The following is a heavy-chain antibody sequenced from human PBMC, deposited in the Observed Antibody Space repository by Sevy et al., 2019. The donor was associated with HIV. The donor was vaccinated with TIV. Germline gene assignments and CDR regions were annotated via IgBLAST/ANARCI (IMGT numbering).Heavy chain of an antibody. Sequence: GGSLRLSCAASGFTFRSYWMSWVRQAPGKGLEWVAHIKVDGSEKYHVDSVKGRFTICRDNAKNSLFLQMNSLRVEHTGVYYCARDCSSTSCLWGLDVWGQGTAVTVSS. D-gene: IGHD2-2*01. V-gene: IGHV3-7*03. J-gene: IGHJ6*02. CDR1: GFTFRSYW. CDR3: ARDCSSTSCLWGLDV. CDR2: IKVDGSEK.